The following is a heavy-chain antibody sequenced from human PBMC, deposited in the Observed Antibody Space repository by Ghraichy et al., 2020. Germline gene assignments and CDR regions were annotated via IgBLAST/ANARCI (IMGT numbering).Heavy chain of an antibody. CDR2: INQDGSGK. V-gene: IGHV3-7*03. CDR1: GFTFSSYW. D-gene: IGHD1-26*01. J-gene: IGHJ4*02. Sequence: GESLNISCAASGFTFSSYWMAWVRQTPGKGLEWVANINQDGSGKNYVDSLKGRFTISRDNAQNSLYLQMHSLRAEDTAIYYCARDYIGSLDYWGQGTLVTVSP. CDR3: ARDYIGSLDY.